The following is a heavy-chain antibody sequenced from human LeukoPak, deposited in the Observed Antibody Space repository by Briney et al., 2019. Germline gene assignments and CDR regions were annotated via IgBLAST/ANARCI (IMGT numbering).Heavy chain of an antibody. CDR1: GYTFTGYY. V-gene: IGHV1-2*02. Sequence: AASVKVSCKASGYTFTGYYMHWVRQAPGQGLEWVGWINPDSGGTNYAQKFQGRVTITRDTSISTAYMELSRLRSDDTAVYYCARDLGGSYLDYWGQGTLVTVSS. CDR2: INPDSGGT. CDR3: ARDLGGSYLDY. D-gene: IGHD1-26*01. J-gene: IGHJ4*02.